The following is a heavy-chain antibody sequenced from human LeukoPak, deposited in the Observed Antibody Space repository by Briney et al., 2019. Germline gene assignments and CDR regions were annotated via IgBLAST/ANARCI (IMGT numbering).Heavy chain of an antibody. CDR2: IYYSGST. V-gene: IGHV4-59*01. Sequence: SETLSLTCTVSGGSISGYYWSWIRQPPGKGLEWIGYIYYSGSTNYNPSLKSRVTISVDTSKNQFSLKLSSVTAADTAVYYCARIEDYGGNSVNYWGQGTLVTASS. D-gene: IGHD4-23*01. J-gene: IGHJ4*02. CDR3: ARIEDYGGNSVNY. CDR1: GGSISGYY.